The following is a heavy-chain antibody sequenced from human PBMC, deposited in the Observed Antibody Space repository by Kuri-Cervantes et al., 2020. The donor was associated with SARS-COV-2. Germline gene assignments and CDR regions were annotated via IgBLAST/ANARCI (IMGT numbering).Heavy chain of an antibody. CDR1: GYTFPNYA. J-gene: IGHJ5*02. CDR2: ISVYNGAT. Sequence: ASVKVSCKASGYTFPNYAISWVRQAPGQGLEWMGWISVYNGATNYARNFQGRVTMTTVTSTSTAYMELRSLRSDDTAVHYCARNHYDFWSGRNWFDPWGQGTLVTVSS. V-gene: IGHV1-18*01. CDR3: ARNHYDFWSGRNWFDP. D-gene: IGHD3-3*01.